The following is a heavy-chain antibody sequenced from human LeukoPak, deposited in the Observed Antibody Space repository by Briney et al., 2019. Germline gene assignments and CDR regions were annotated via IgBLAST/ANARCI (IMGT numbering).Heavy chain of an antibody. V-gene: IGHV3-7*01. Sequence: GGSLRLSCAASRFTLSTYWMSWVRQAPGKGLEWVANIKQDGSETYYVDSVKGRFTISRDNAKNSLYLQMNSLRAEDTAVYCCARVWSTAMAFWYWGQGTLVTVSS. CDR2: IKQDGSET. CDR1: RFTLSTYW. CDR3: ARVWSTAMAFWY. J-gene: IGHJ4*02. D-gene: IGHD5-18*01.